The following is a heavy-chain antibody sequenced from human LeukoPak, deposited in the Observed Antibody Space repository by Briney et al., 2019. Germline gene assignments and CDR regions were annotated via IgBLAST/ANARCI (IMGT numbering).Heavy chain of an antibody. J-gene: IGHJ4*02. V-gene: IGHV3-74*01. CDR1: GFTLSSRW. CDR3: ARELSPVVKYYFEY. Sequence: GGSLRLSCAASGFTLSSRWMHWLRQVPGKGLVSVSRIESDGRTAYADSVKGRFIISRDNAKNTLYLQMNSLRVEDTALYYCARELSPVVKYYFEYWGQGTLVTVSP. D-gene: IGHD3-22*01. CDR2: IESDGRT.